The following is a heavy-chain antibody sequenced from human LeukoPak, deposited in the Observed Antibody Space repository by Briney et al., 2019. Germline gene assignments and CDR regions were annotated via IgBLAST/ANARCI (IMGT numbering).Heavy chain of an antibody. CDR2: LYYDGTT. CDR3: ARQDVATSHDAFDI. CDR1: GASIARNHYY. Sequence: SETLSLTCTVSGASIARNHYYWGWIRQSPGKGLEWIGSLYYDGTTFYNPSFKSRVTISVDTSKNQFSLKLSSVTAADTAVYYCARQDVATSHDAFDIWGQGTMVTVSS. V-gene: IGHV4-39*01. J-gene: IGHJ3*02. D-gene: IGHD5-12*01.